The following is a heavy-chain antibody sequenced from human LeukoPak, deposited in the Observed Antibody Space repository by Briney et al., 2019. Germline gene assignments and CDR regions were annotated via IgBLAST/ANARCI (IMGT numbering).Heavy chain of an antibody. CDR1: GFTFSSYW. CDR2: IKQDGSEK. V-gene: IGHV3-7*01. Sequence: GGSLRLSCAASGFTFSSYWMSWVRQAPGKGLEWVANIKQDGSEKFYVDSVKGRFTISRDNAKNSLYLETNSLRAEDTAVYYCAIRLIAVAGSVDWGQGTLVTVSS. D-gene: IGHD6-19*01. J-gene: IGHJ4*02. CDR3: AIRLIAVAGSVD.